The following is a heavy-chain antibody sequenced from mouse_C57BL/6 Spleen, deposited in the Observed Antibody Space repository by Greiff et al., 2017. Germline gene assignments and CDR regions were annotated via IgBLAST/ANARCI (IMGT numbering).Heavy chain of an antibody. V-gene: IGHV1-54*01. J-gene: IGHJ2*01. Sequence: QVQLQQSGAELVRPGTSVKVSCKASGYAFTNYLLEWVQPRPGQGLEWIGVINPGCGGTNYNEQFKGQATLTADTSSRTAYMQRSDLTSEVSAVYVCARSEDCNGSSFDYWGQGATLTVAS. CDR3: ARSEDCNGSSFDY. CDR2: INPGCGGT. D-gene: IGHD1-1*01. CDR1: GYAFTNYL.